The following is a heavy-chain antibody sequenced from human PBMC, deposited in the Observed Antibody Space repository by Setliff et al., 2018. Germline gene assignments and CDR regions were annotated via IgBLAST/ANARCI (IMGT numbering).Heavy chain of an antibody. D-gene: IGHD2-15*01. CDR3: AGAGGSSDYFDY. V-gene: IGHV3-73*01. Sequence: GGSLRLSCAASGFTFSGSAVHWVRQASGKGLEWVGRIRRNADNRAPIYAASVKGRFTISRDDSKNTAYLQMNSLKIEDTAVYYCAGAGGSSDYFDYWGQGTLVTVSS. CDR2: IRRNADNRAP. J-gene: IGHJ4*02. CDR1: GFTFSGSA.